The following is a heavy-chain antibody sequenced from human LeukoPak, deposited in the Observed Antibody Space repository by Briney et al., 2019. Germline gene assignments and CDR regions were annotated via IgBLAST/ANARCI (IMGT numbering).Heavy chain of an antibody. J-gene: IGHJ4*02. D-gene: IGHD4-17*01. V-gene: IGHV4-61*01. Sequence: SETLSLSCTVSGGSVSSGIDYWSWIRQPPGKGLEWIGNIYYTGSTNYNPSLKSRVTISVDTSKNQFSLKLSSVTAADTAVYYCARGPPDGDYFAYWGQGTLVTVSS. CDR3: ARGPPDGDYFAY. CDR2: IYYTGST. CDR1: GGSVSSGIDY.